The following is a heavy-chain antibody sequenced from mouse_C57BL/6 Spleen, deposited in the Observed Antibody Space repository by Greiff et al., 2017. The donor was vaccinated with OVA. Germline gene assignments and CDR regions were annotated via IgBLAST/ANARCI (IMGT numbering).Heavy chain of an antibody. CDR2: IHPSDSDT. D-gene: IGHD3-2*02. J-gene: IGHJ2*01. CDR1: GYTFTSYW. V-gene: IGHV1-74*01. CDR3: AIEGSSGYLDY. Sequence: QVQLQQPGAELVKPGASVKVSCKASGYTFTSYWMHWVKQRPGQGLEWIGRIHPSDSDTNYNQKFKGKATLTVDKSSSTAYMQLSSQTSEDSAVYYCAIEGSSGYLDYWGQGTTLTVSS.